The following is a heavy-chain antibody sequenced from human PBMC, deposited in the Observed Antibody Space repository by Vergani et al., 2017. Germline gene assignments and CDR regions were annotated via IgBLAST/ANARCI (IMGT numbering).Heavy chain of an antibody. CDR3: ARLDSSGWYY. D-gene: IGHD6-19*01. V-gene: IGHV4-34*01. CDR1: GGSFSGYY. CDR2: INHSGST. J-gene: IGHJ4*02. Sequence: QVQLQQWGAGLLKPSETLSLTCAVYGGSFSGYYWSWIRQPPGKGLEWIGEINHSGSTNYNPSLKSRVTISVDTSKNQFSLKLSSVTAADTAVYYCARLDSSGWYYWGQGTLVTVSS.